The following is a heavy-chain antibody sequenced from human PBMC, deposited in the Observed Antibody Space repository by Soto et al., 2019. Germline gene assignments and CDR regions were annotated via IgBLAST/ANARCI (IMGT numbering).Heavy chain of an antibody. J-gene: IGHJ3*02. Sequence: QVQLVQSGAEVKKPGASVKVSCKASGYTFTSYGISWVRQAPGQGLEWMGWISAYNGSTNYAQKLQGRVTMTTDTSTSTAYMELRSLRSDDTAVYYCARDSSGWLTYNDAFDIWGQGTMVTVSS. CDR1: GYTFTSYG. D-gene: IGHD6-19*01. CDR2: ISAYNGST. V-gene: IGHV1-18*04. CDR3: ARDSSGWLTYNDAFDI.